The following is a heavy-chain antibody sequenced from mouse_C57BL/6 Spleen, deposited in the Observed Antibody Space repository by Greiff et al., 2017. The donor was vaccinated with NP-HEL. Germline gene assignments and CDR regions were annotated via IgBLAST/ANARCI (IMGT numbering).Heavy chain of an antibody. CDR3: ARSGYFDG. J-gene: IGHJ1*03. CDR1: GYTFTSYW. CDR2: IDPSDSYT. Sequence: QVQLQQPGAELVMPGASVKLSCKASGYTFTSYWTHWVKQRPGQGLEWIGEIDPSDSYTNYNQKIKGKSTLTVDKSSNTAYMQLSSLTSEDSAVYYCARSGYFDGWGTGTTVTVAS. V-gene: IGHV1-69*01.